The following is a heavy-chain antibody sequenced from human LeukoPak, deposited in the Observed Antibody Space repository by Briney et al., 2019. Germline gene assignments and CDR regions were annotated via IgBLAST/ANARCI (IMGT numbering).Heavy chain of an antibody. Sequence: SETLSLTCAVYGGSFSGYYWSWIRQPPGKGLEWIGEINHSGSTNYNPSLKSRVTISVDTSKNQFSLKLSSVTAADTAVYYCARGPAARAYFDYWGQGTLVTDSS. CDR3: ARGPAARAYFDY. CDR2: INHSGST. J-gene: IGHJ4*02. D-gene: IGHD6-6*01. V-gene: IGHV4-34*01. CDR1: GGSFSGYY.